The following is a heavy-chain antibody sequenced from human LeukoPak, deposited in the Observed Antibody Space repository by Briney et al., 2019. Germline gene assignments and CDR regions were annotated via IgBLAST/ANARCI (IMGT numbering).Heavy chain of an antibody. CDR2: INHSGST. CDR3: ARVPRGSYPNYYYYYYMDV. V-gene: IGHV4-34*01. CDR1: GGSFSGYY. J-gene: IGHJ6*03. Sequence: PSETLSLTCAVYGGSFSGYYWSWIRQPPGKGLEWIGEINHSGSTNYNPSLKSRVTISVDTSKNQFSLKLSSVTAADTAVYYCARVPRGSYPNYYYYYYMDVWGKGTTVTVSS. D-gene: IGHD1-26*01.